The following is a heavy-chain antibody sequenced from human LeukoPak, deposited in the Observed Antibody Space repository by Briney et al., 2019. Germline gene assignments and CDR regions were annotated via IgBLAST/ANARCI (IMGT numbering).Heavy chain of an antibody. CDR2: IYYSGST. V-gene: IGHV4-39*07. CDR1: GGSISSSSYY. D-gene: IGHD1-26*01. Sequence: SQTLSLTCTVSGGSISSSSYYWGWIRQPPGKGLKWIGSIYYSGSTYYNPSLKSRVTISVDTSKNQFSLKLSSVTAADTAVYYCAREISFVGLDYWGQGTLVTVSS. J-gene: IGHJ4*02. CDR3: AREISFVGLDY.